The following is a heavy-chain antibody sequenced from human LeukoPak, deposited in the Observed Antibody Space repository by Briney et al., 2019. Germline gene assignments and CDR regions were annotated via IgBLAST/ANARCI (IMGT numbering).Heavy chain of an antibody. J-gene: IGHJ3*01. D-gene: IGHD2-21*02. Sequence: PSETLSLTCAVYGGSFSGYYWSWIRQPPGKGLEWIGEINHSGSTNYNPSLKSRVTISVDTSKNQFSLKLSSVTAVDTAVYYCARGRVTPGAFDVWGQGTMVTVSS. CDR1: GGSFSGYY. V-gene: IGHV4-34*01. CDR2: INHSGST. CDR3: ARGRVTPGAFDV.